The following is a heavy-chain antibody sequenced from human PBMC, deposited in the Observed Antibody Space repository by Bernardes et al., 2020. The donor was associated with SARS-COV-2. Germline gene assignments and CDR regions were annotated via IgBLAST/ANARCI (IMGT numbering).Heavy chain of an antibody. CDR3: ARDSGYCSSTSCYWGYYYYGMDV. V-gene: IGHV3-30-3*01. CDR1: GFTFSSYA. D-gene: IGHD2-2*01. Sequence: GGSLRLSCAASGFTFSSYAMHWVRQAPGKGLEWVAVISYDGSNKYYADSVKGRFTISRDNSKNTLYLQMNSLRAEDTAVYYCARDSGYCSSTSCYWGYYYYGMDVWGQGTTVTVSS. CDR2: ISYDGSNK. J-gene: IGHJ6*02.